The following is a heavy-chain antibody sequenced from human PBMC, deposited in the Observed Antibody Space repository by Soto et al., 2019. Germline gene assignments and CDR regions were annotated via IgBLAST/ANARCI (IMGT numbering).Heavy chain of an antibody. J-gene: IGHJ4*02. D-gene: IGHD3-3*02. CDR3: ARHKHFSDPLSAPLDF. V-gene: IGHV3-23*01. CDR2: ISGSGGST. CDR1: GFTFSNYA. Sequence: GGSLRLSCAASGFTFSNYAMSWVREAPGKGLEWVSAISGSGGSTYYTASVRGRFTISRDNSKNTLYLQMNSLTASDTAIYYCARHKHFSDPLSAPLDFWGQGTLVTVSS.